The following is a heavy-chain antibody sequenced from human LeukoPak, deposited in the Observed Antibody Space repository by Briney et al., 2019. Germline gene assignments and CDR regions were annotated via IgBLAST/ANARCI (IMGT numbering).Heavy chain of an antibody. D-gene: IGHD3-22*01. V-gene: IGHV1-2*06. CDR2: INPKSGGT. J-gene: IGHJ6*02. CDR3: ARADHYDSSGYYYYGMDV. CDR1: GHTFTVYY. Sequence: ASVTVSCTASGHTFTVYYMHWVRQAPGQGLEWMGRINPKSGGTNYAQKFQGRVTMTRDTSINTAYMEVSRLRSDDTAVYYCARADHYDSSGYYYYGMDVWGQGTTVTVSS.